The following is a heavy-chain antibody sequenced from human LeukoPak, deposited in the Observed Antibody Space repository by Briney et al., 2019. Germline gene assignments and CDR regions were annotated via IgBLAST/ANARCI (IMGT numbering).Heavy chain of an antibody. V-gene: IGHV1-2*02. CDR1: GYTFTGYY. CDR3: ARSHVRAAALYLGY. J-gene: IGHJ4*02. Sequence: ASVKVSCKASGYTFTGYYMHWVRQAPGQGLEWMGWINPNSGGTNYAQKFQGRVTMTRDTSISTAYMELSRQRSDDTAVYYCARSHVRAAALYLGYWGQGTLVTVSS. D-gene: IGHD6-13*01. CDR2: INPNSGGT.